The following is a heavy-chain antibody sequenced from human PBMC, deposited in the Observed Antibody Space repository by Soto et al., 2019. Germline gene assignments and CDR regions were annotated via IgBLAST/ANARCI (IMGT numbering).Heavy chain of an antibody. CDR2: IYHSGGA. CDR1: GGSINSGDYS. V-gene: IGHV4-30-2*01. Sequence: QLQLQESGSGLVKPSQTLSLTCAVSGGSINSGDYSWSWIRQPPGKGLEWIGYIYHSGGAYYNPSLMSRVPSSVSRSKTQLSLKLSSVTAADTAVYYCARGYCISTSCYEGLLACWGQGTLVTVSS. D-gene: IGHD2-2*01. J-gene: IGHJ4*02. CDR3: ARGYCISTSCYEGLLAC.